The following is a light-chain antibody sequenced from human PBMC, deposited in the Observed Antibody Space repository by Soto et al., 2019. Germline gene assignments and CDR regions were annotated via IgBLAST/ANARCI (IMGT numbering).Light chain of an antibody. CDR3: QQYHKWPPIT. J-gene: IGKJ5*01. CDR2: GAS. Sequence: EIVMTQSPATLSVSPGARATLSCRASQSISDDLAWYQQKPGQAPRLLIYGASTRAAGIPARFSGSGSWTEFTLTISNLQSDDSAVYYCQQYHKWPPITFGQGTRLEIK. V-gene: IGKV3-15*01. CDR1: QSISDD.